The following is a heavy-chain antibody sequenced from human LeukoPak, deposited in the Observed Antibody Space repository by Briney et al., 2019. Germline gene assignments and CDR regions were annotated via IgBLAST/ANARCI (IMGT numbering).Heavy chain of an antibody. CDR2: INPNTGGT. D-gene: IGHD1/OR15-1a*01. V-gene: IGHV1-2*02. CDR1: GYTFSDYY. CDR3: ARGGLYNWNIDY. J-gene: IGHJ4*02. Sequence: ASVKVSCKASGYTFSDYYMHWVRQAPGQGLEWMGWINPNTGGTNYAQKFQGRVTMTRDTSISTGYVELSRLRSDDTAVYYCARGGLYNWNIDYRGQGSLVTVSS.